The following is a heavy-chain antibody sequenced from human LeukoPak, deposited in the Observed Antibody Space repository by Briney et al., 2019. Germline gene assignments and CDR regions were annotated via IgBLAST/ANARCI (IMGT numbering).Heavy chain of an antibody. CDR3: AKDQRSWIQLWLMDV. Sequence: SETLSLTCAVYGGSFSGYYWSWIRQPPGKGLEWIGEINHSGSTNYNPSLKSRVTISVDTSKNQFSLKLSSVTAADTAVYYCAKDQRSWIQLWLMDVWGKGTTVTVSS. V-gene: IGHV4-34*01. J-gene: IGHJ6*04. CDR1: GGSFSGYY. D-gene: IGHD5-18*01. CDR2: INHSGST.